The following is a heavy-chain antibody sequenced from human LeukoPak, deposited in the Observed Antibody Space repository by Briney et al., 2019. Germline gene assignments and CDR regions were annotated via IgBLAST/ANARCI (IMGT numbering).Heavy chain of an antibody. Sequence: SVKVSCKTSGGTFSNYALNWVRQTPGQGLEWMGRVIPIFHTTNYAQRFQGRVTITTDGSTTTAYMELSRLRSEDTAIYYCARDIPGSSGHFNVAFDIWGQGTMVTVSS. CDR2: VIPIFHTT. CDR1: GGTFSNYA. CDR3: ARDIPGSSGHFNVAFDI. V-gene: IGHV1-69*05. D-gene: IGHD3-22*01. J-gene: IGHJ3*02.